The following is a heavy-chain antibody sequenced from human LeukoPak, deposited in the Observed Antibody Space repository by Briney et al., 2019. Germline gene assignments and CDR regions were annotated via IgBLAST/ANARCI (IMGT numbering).Heavy chain of an antibody. D-gene: IGHD3-10*02. Sequence: GGSLRLSCAASGFAFSSYEMNWVRQAPGKGLEWVSYISSSGSTIYYADSVKGRFTISRDNAKNSLYLQMNSLRAEDTAVYYCAELGITMIGGVWGKGTTVTISP. V-gene: IGHV3-48*03. CDR3: AELGITMIGGV. J-gene: IGHJ6*04. CDR2: ISSSGSTI. CDR1: GFAFSSYE.